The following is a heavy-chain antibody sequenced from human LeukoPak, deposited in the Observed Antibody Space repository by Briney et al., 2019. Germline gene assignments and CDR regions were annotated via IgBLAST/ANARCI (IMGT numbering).Heavy chain of an antibody. CDR2: IYYSGST. D-gene: IGHD3-9*01. CDR1: GGSISSSSYY. CDR3: ARLPPPVRQLRYFDWFHDY. V-gene: IGHV4-39*01. Sequence: PSETLSLTCTVSGGSISSSSYYWGWIRQPPGKGLEWIGSIYYSGSTYYNPSLKSRVTISVDTSKNQFSLKLSSVTAADTAVYYCARLPPPVRQLRYFDWFHDYWGQGTLVTVSS. J-gene: IGHJ4*02.